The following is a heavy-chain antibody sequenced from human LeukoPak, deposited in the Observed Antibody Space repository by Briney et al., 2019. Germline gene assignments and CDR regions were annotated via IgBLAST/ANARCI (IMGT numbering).Heavy chain of an antibody. CDR3: AREASGSRSYDWSSGH. Sequence: ASVKVSCKTSGYPFTSFNINWVRQTSGHGLEWMGWVSPAGNTAYEPRFQGRLTLTRDSSISTAYMELTSLTSEDTAVYYCAREASGSRSYDWSSGHWGQGTLVTVSS. V-gene: IGHV1-8*01. D-gene: IGHD3-9*01. CDR2: VSPAGNT. J-gene: IGHJ4*02. CDR1: GYPFTSFN.